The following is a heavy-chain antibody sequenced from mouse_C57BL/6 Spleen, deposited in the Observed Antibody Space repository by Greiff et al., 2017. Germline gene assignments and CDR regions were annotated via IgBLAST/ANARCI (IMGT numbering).Heavy chain of an antibody. CDR3: ARDVSAVVATDD. D-gene: IGHD1-1*01. CDR2: IHPTGGDT. J-gene: IGHJ2*01. Sequence: QVQLQQPGAELVRPGASVKLSCKASGYTFTSYWMDWVKQRPGQGLEWIGIIHPTGGDTHYNQKFKNKATLTVDKSSSTAYMQLSSLTSEDFAVYYCARDVSAVVATDDWGQGTTLTVSS. CDR1: GYTFTSYW. V-gene: IGHV1-64*01.